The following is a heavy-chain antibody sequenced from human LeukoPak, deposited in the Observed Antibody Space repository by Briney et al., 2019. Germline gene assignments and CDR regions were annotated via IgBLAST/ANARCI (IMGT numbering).Heavy chain of an antibody. D-gene: IGHD3-22*01. CDR2: IKQDGSEK. CDR1: GFTFSSYW. CDR3: AKYYYDSSGYYYIPYYFDY. J-gene: IGHJ4*02. V-gene: IGHV3-7*01. Sequence: GGSLRLSCAASGFTFSSYWMSWVRQAPGKGLERVANIKQDGSEKYYVDSVKGRFTISRDNAKNSLYLQMNSLRAEDTAVYYCAKYYYDSSGYYYIPYYFDYWGQGALVTVSS.